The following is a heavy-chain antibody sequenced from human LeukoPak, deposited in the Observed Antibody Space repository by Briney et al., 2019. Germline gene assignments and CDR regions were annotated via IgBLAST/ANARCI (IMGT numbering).Heavy chain of an antibody. V-gene: IGHV4-59*01. CDR3: ARDRRDSGSFDY. CDR1: GGSISTYY. Sequence: SETLSLTCTVSGGSISTYYWSWIRQPPGKGLEWIGYIYYSGSTNYNPSLKSRVTISVDTSKNQFSLKLSSVTAADTAVYYCARDRRDSGSFDYWGQGTLVTVSS. J-gene: IGHJ4*02. D-gene: IGHD3-10*01. CDR2: IYYSGST.